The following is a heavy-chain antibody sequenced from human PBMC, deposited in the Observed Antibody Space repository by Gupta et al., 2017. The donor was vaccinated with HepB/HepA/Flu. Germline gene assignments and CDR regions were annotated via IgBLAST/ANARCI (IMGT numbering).Heavy chain of an antibody. J-gene: IGHJ4*02. Sequence: QVQLQQWGAGLLKPSETLSLTCAVYGGSFSGYYWSWIGQPPGKGLEWIGEINHSGSTNYNPSLKSRVTISVDTSKNQFSLKLSSVTAADTAVYYGARRGVRSSSSGDFDYWGQGTLVTVSS. CDR2: INHSGST. CDR1: GGSFSGYY. CDR3: ARRGVRSSSSGDFDY. V-gene: IGHV4-34*01. D-gene: IGHD6-6*01.